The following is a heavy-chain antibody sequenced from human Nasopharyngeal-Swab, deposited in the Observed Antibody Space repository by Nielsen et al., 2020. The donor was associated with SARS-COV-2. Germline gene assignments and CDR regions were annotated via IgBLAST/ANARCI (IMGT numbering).Heavy chain of an antibody. D-gene: IGHD3-3*01. CDR2: ISAYNGNT. V-gene: IGHV1-18*01. Sequence: ASVKVSCKASGYTFTSYGISWVRQAPGQGLEWMGWISAYNGNTNYAQKLQDRVTMTTDTSTSTAYMELRSLRSDDTAVYYCARDPNLGVLGWTNWFDPWGQGTLVTVSS. CDR3: ARDPNLGVLGWTNWFDP. J-gene: IGHJ5*02. CDR1: GYTFTSYG.